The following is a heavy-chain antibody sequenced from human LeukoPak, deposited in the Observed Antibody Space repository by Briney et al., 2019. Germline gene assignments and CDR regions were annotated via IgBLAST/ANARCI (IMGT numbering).Heavy chain of an antibody. CDR2: INAGAGNT. CDR1: GYTFINYA. J-gene: IGHJ4*02. CDR3: ARDRTRSSGWYGDMGH. V-gene: IGHV1-3*01. D-gene: IGHD6-19*01. Sequence: WASVKVSCKASGYTFINYAIHWVRQAPGQRPEWMGWINAGAGNTKYSQKFQGRVTITRDTSASTAYMELSSLRSEDTAVYYCARDRTRSSGWYGDMGHWGQGTLVTVSS.